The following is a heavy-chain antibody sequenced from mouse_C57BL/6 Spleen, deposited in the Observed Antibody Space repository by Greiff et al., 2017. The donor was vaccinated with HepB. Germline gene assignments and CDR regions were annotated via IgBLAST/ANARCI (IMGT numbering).Heavy chain of an antibody. CDR3: ARVYYYGSSPRYWYFDV. D-gene: IGHD1-1*01. CDR1: GFTFSSYA. CDR2: ISDGGSYT. V-gene: IGHV5-4*03. Sequence: EVKLVESGGGLVKPGGSLKLSCAASGFTFSSYAMSWVRQTPEKRLEWVATISDGGSYTYYPDNVKGRFTISRDNAKNNLYLQMSHLKSEDTAMYYCARVYYYGSSPRYWYFDVWGTGTTVTVSS. J-gene: IGHJ1*03.